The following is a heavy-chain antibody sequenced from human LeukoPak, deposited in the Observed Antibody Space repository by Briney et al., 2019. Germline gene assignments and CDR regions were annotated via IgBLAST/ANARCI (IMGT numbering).Heavy chain of an antibody. Sequence: GGSLRLSCAASGFRFSSYSMNWVRQAPGRGLEWVSYISGSSSTIYYADSVKGRFTISRDNAKNLLYLQMNSLRAEDTAVYYCARDKSYSSGWYPDAFDIWGQGTMVTVSS. CDR1: GFRFSSYS. J-gene: IGHJ3*02. V-gene: IGHV3-48*01. D-gene: IGHD6-19*01. CDR3: ARDKSYSSGWYPDAFDI. CDR2: ISGSSSTI.